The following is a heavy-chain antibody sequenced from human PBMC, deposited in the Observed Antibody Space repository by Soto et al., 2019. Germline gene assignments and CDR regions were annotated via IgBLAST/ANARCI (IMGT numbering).Heavy chain of an antibody. Sequence: PSETLSLTCTVSGGSISSYYWSWIRQPPGKGLEWSGYIYYSGRTNYNPSLKSRVTISVDTSKNQFSLKLSSVTAADTAVYYWARARRTTDPFDYWGQGTLVTVSS. V-gene: IGHV4-59*01. D-gene: IGHD4-17*01. CDR1: GGSISSYY. J-gene: IGHJ4*02. CDR3: ARARRTTDPFDY. CDR2: IYYSGRT.